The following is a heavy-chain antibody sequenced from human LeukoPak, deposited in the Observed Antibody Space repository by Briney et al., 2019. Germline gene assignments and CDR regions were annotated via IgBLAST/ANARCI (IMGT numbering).Heavy chain of an antibody. V-gene: IGHV3-53*01. CDR3: ARGRGGD. CDR2: ISSEGFT. CDR1: GVIANSYF. D-gene: IGHD2-15*01. Sequence: GGSLRLSCAVSGVIANSYFMGWVRQAPGKGLEWVSLISSEGFTYYADSVKGRFTISRDNSKNTLYLQMNSLTAEDTALYYCARGRGGDWGQGVLVTVSS. J-gene: IGHJ4*02.